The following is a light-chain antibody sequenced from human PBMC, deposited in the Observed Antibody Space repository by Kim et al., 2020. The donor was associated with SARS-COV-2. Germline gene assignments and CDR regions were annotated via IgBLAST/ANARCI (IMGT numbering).Light chain of an antibody. CDR3: QQSHTAPLLI. Sequence: DIQMTQSPSSLAASVGDRVTITCRASQSINAYLNWYQQKPGKAPKLLIYAASTLQSGVPSRFSGSGSGTDFTLTINSLQTEDFATYYCQQSHTAPLLIFGGGTKVDIK. CDR2: AAS. V-gene: IGKV1-39*01. J-gene: IGKJ4*01. CDR1: QSINAY.